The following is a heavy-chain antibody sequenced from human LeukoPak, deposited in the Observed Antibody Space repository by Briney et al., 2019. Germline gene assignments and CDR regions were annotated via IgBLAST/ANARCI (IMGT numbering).Heavy chain of an antibody. Sequence: ASVKVSCKASGGTFSSYAISWVRQAPGQGLEWMGGIIPIFGTANYAQKFQGRVTMTRDTSISTAYMELSRLRSDDTAVYYCARGKSEDFWSGYYAYYYYYMDVWGKGTTVTVSS. CDR2: IIPIFGTA. D-gene: IGHD3-3*01. V-gene: IGHV1-69*05. CDR1: GGTFSSYA. CDR3: ARGKSEDFWSGYYAYYYYYMDV. J-gene: IGHJ6*03.